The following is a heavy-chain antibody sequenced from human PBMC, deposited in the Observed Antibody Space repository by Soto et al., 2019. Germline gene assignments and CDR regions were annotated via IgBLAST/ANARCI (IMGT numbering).Heavy chain of an antibody. V-gene: IGHV3-66*01. Sequence: EVQLVESGGGLVQPGGSLRLSCAASGFTASTKYMSWVRQAPGKGLEWVSVIYSGGSTFYADSVRGRFTISRDNSKNTANLQMNSLRAEDTAVYYCARDPWAADYWGQGTLVTVSS. CDR1: GFTASTKY. J-gene: IGHJ4*02. D-gene: IGHD3-16*01. CDR3: ARDPWAADY. CDR2: IYSGGST.